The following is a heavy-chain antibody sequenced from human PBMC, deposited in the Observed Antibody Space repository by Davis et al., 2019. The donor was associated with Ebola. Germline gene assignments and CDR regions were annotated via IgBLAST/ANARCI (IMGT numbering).Heavy chain of an antibody. CDR3: ARGRKYYYDSSGYYRN. CDR1: GGSISSSNW. D-gene: IGHD3-22*01. J-gene: IGHJ4*02. Sequence: MPGGSLRLSCAVSGGSISSSNWWSWVRQPPGKGLEWIGEINHSGSTNYNPSLKSRVTISVDTSKNQFSLKLSSVTAADTAVCYCARGRKYYYDSSGYYRNWGQGTLVTVSS. V-gene: IGHV4-4*02. CDR2: INHSGST.